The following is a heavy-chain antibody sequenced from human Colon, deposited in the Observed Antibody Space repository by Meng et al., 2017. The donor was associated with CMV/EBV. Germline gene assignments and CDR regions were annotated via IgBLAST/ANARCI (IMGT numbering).Heavy chain of an antibody. CDR3: ARKGWIYREAFDM. D-gene: IGHD3-16*02. Sequence: GGSLRLSCAASGFTFSSYWMHWVRQAPGKGLVWVSRINSDGSSTSYADSVKGRFTISRDNAKNSLYLQMNSLRAEDTAVYYCARKGWIYREAFDMWGQGTRVTVSS. V-gene: IGHV3-74*01. CDR2: INSDGSST. CDR1: GFTFSSYW. J-gene: IGHJ3*02.